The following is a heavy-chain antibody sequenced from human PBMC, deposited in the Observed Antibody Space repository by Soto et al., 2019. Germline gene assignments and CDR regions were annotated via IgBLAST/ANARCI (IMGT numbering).Heavy chain of an antibody. V-gene: IGHV1-18*04. CDR3: AIEGWALLGYYYYGMDV. Sequence: GASVKVSCKASGYTFTSYGISWVRQAPGQGLEWMGWISAYNGNTNYAQKLQGRVTMTTDTSTSTAYMELRSLRSDDTAVYYCAIEGWALLGYYYYGMDVWGQGTTVTVSS. D-gene: IGHD1-26*01. CDR1: GYTFTSYG. J-gene: IGHJ6*02. CDR2: ISAYNGNT.